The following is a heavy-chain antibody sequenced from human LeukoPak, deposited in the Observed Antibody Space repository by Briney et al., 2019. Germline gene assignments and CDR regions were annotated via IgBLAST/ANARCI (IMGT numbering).Heavy chain of an antibody. V-gene: IGHV4-39*07. J-gene: IGHJ3*02. D-gene: IGHD2-15*01. Sequence: SETLSLTCTVSGDSITSGSYYWGWIRQPPGRGLEWIGSIYYSGNTYYNPSLKSRVTISVDTSKNQFSLKLSSVTAADTAVYYCARDVDDAFDIWGQGTMVTVSS. CDR3: ARDVDDAFDI. CDR1: GDSITSGSYY. CDR2: IYYSGNT.